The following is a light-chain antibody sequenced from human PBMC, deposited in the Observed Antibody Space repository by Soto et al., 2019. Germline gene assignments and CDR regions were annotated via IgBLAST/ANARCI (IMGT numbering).Light chain of an antibody. Sequence: EILFSQSPATLSFSPGEKATLSCRASQSVSSYLAWYQQKPGQAPRLLIYDASNRATGIPARFSGSGSGTDFTLTISSLEPEDFAVYYCQQRSNWLNFGGGTKVDI. CDR1: QSVSSY. J-gene: IGKJ4*01. V-gene: IGKV3-11*01. CDR2: DAS. CDR3: QQRSNWLN.